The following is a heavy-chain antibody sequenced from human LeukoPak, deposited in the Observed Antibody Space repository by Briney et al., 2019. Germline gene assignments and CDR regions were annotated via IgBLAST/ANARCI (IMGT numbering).Heavy chain of an antibody. CDR1: GGSFSGYY. CDR3: ARDTDY. J-gene: IGHJ4*02. CDR2: INHSGST. Sequence: SETLSLTCAVYGGSFSGYYWSWIRQPPGKGLEWIGEINHSGSTNYNPSLKSRVTISVDTSKNQFSLRLSSVTAADTAVYYCARDTDYWGQGTLVTVSS. V-gene: IGHV4-34*01.